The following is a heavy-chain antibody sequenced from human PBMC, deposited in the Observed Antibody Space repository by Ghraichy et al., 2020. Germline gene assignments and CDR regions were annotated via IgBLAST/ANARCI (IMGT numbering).Heavy chain of an antibody. CDR3: AIPAAYYDILTGYYLGGRYGPFDY. Sequence: ASVKVSCKASGYTFTGYYMHWVRQAPGQGLEWMGWINPNSGGTNYAQKFQGRVTMTRDTSISTAYMELSRLRSDDTAVYYCAIPAAYYDILTGYYLGGRYGPFDYWGQGTLVTVSS. CDR1: GYTFTGYY. V-gene: IGHV1-2*02. J-gene: IGHJ4*02. D-gene: IGHD3-9*01. CDR2: INPNSGGT.